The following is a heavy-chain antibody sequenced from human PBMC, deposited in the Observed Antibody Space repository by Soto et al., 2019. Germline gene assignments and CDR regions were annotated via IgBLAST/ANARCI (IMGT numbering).Heavy chain of an antibody. J-gene: IGHJ4*02. Sequence: EVQLVEPGGGLVKPGGSLTLSCASSGFAFRSYNMNWVRQAPGKGLEWVASISSGSSNIYYADSVKGRFTISRDNAKNSLFLQMDSLRAEDSAVYYCASATVVAATFDFWGQGTLVTVSS. D-gene: IGHD2-15*01. CDR1: GFAFRSYN. CDR2: ISSGSSNI. V-gene: IGHV3-21*01. CDR3: ASATVVAATFDF.